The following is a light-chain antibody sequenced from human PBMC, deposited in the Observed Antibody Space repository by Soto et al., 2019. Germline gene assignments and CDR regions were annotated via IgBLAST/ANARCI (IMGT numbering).Light chain of an antibody. Sequence: ESGFSQSPSAVSSSTGERATLSCRASQCVSSSYLTSYQQKPGQSPRLLIYGASSRATGIPDRFSGSGSGTDFTLTISRLEPEDFAVYYCQQYGRSPLTFGGGTKVDIK. CDR2: GAS. V-gene: IGKV3-20*01. CDR1: QCVSSSY. J-gene: IGKJ4*01. CDR3: QQYGRSPLT.